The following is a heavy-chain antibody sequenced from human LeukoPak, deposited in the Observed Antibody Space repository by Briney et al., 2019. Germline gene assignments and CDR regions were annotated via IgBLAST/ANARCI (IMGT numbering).Heavy chain of an antibody. J-gene: IGHJ4*02. CDR2: INPNTGGA. D-gene: IGHD1-26*01. CDR3: ARDLPSTSNWEFDY. Sequence: ASVKVSCKASGYTFADYFIHWVRQVPGQGLEWMGRINPNTGGAEYAPKFQGWVTMTRDTSISTAYVEVNRLISDDTAVYYCARDLPSTSNWEFDYWGQGTLVIVSS. CDR1: GYTFADYF. V-gene: IGHV1-2*04.